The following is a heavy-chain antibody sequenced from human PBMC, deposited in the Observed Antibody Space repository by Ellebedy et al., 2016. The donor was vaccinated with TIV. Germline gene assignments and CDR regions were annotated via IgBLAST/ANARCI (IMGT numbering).Heavy chain of an antibody. CDR2: INPSGGST. CDR3: ARDLGYSSKFDY. D-gene: IGHD6-19*01. Sequence: ASVKVSCKASGYTFTSYDINWVRQATGQGLEWMGIINPSGGSTSYAQKFQGRVTMTRDTSTSTVYMELSSLRSEDTAVYYCARDLGYSSKFDYWGQGTLVTVSS. J-gene: IGHJ4*02. V-gene: IGHV1-46*01. CDR1: GYTFTSYD.